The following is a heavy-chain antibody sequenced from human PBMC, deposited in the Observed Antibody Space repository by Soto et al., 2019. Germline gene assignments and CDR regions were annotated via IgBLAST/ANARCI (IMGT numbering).Heavy chain of an antibody. Sequence: SETLSLTCTVSGGSISSYYWSWIRQPPGKGLEWIGYIYYSGSTNYNPSLKSRVTISVDTSKNQFSLKLSSVTAADTAVYYCAGMVVAATSRANWFDPWGQGTLVTVS. CDR3: AGMVVAATSRANWFDP. CDR2: IYYSGST. J-gene: IGHJ5*02. V-gene: IGHV4-59*01. CDR1: GGSISSYY. D-gene: IGHD2-15*01.